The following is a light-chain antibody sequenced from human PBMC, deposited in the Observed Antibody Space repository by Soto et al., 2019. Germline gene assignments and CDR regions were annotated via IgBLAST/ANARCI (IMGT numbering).Light chain of an antibody. V-gene: IGKV1-27*01. CDR1: QGISTF. Sequence: DIQMTQSPSALSASVGDRVTITCRASQGISTFLAWFQQKPGQVPRLLIYAASTLQSGVPSRFSGSGSGTDFTLTISSLQPEDVATYYCQKYNSAPWTFGQGTKVDI. J-gene: IGKJ1*01. CDR2: AAS. CDR3: QKYNSAPWT.